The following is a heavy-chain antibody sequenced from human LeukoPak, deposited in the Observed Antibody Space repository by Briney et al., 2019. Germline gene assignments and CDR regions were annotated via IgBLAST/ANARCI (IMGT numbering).Heavy chain of an antibody. CDR1: GGSFSGYY. V-gene: IGHV4-34*01. D-gene: IGHD4-17*01. CDR2: INHSGST. CDR3: ARGGLMTTVTTSPCNWFDP. J-gene: IGHJ5*02. Sequence: LQTLSLTCAVYGGSFSGYYWSWIRQPPGKGLEWIGEINHSGSTNYNPSLKSRVTISVDTSKNQFSLKLSSVTAADTAVYYCARGGLMTTVTTSPCNWFDPWGQGTLVTVSS.